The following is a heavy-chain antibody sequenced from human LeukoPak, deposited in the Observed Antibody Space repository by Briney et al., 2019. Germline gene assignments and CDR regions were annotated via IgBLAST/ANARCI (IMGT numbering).Heavy chain of an antibody. CDR3: ARDDTPSDYYGSGSYYNPFDY. V-gene: IGHV3-30-3*01. J-gene: IGHJ4*02. CDR1: GFTFSSYA. CDR2: ISYDGSNK. D-gene: IGHD3-10*01. Sequence: GRSLRLSCAASGFTFSSYAMHWVRQAPGKGLEWVAVISYDGSNKYYADSVKGRFTISRDNSKNTLYLQMNSLRAEDTAVYYCARDDTPSDYYGSGSYYNPFDYWGQGTLVTVSS.